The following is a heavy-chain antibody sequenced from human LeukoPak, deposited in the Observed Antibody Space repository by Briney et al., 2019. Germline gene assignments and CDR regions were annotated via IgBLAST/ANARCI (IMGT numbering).Heavy chain of an antibody. CDR3: ASGGVVADPYFDY. V-gene: IGHV4-61*02. CDR1: GGSISSGSYY. CDR2: IYTRGST. J-gene: IGHJ4*02. D-gene: IGHD2-15*01. Sequence: SQTLSLTCTVSGGSISSGSYYRSWIRQPAGKGLEWIGRIYTRGSTNYNPSLKSRATISVDTSKNQFSLKLSSVTAADTAVYYCASGGVVADPYFDYWGQGTLVTVSS.